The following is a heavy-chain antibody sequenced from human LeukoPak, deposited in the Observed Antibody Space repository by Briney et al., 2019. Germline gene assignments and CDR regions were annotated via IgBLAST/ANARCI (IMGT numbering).Heavy chain of an antibody. D-gene: IGHD6-19*01. J-gene: IGHJ4*02. Sequence: GRSLTLSCAASGFTFNTYGMHWVRQAPGKGLEWVAVIWFDGSNKNYADSVKGRFTISRDNSKNTLYLQMNSPRAEDTAVYYCARDRYSGGWYVSYWGQGALVTVSS. V-gene: IGHV3-33*01. CDR1: GFTFNTYG. CDR3: ARDRYSGGWYVSY. CDR2: IWFDGSNK.